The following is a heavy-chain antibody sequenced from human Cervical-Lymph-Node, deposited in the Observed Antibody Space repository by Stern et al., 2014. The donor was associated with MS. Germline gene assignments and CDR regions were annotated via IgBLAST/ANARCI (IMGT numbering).Heavy chain of an antibody. CDR2: IRDAGSNT. CDR1: GFNFSSYG. Sequence: QDQLVQSGGGVVQPGRSLRLSCAASGFNFSSYGMHWVRPAPGTGLEWVAAIRDAGSNTYYADSVKGRFTISRDNSKNTLYLQMNSLRAEDTAVYYCARGSIAVAYTFDYWGQGTLVTVSS. V-gene: IGHV3-33*01. D-gene: IGHD6-19*01. CDR3: ARGSIAVAYTFDY. J-gene: IGHJ4*02.